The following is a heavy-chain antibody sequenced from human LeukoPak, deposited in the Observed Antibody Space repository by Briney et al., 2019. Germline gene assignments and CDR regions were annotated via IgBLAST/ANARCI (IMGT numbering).Heavy chain of an antibody. D-gene: IGHD2-15*01. J-gene: IGHJ3*02. CDR1: GGSFSGYY. Sequence: SETLSVTCAGYGGSFSGYYWNWIRQSPGKGLEWIGEINHSGTTNYIASLKSRVTISVDTSKKQFSLKLSSVTAADTAVYYCARFPCSGDSCYSGIRAFDIWGQGTMVTVSS. CDR2: INHSGTT. CDR3: ARFPCSGDSCYSGIRAFDI. V-gene: IGHV4-34*01.